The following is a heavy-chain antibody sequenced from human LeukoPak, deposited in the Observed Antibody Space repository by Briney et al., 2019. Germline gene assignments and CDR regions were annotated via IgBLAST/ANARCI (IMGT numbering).Heavy chain of an antibody. Sequence: GGSLRLSCAASGFTFSSCGMAWVRQAPGKGLEWVAVISSGGGTTYYADSVKGRFTISRDNSKRTLDLQMISLRAEDTALYYCAKGRTEVAWGSHFADWGQGTLVTVSS. J-gene: IGHJ4*02. CDR3: AKGRTEVAWGSHFAD. CDR1: GFTFSSCG. V-gene: IGHV3-23*01. D-gene: IGHD6-19*01. CDR2: ISSGGGTT.